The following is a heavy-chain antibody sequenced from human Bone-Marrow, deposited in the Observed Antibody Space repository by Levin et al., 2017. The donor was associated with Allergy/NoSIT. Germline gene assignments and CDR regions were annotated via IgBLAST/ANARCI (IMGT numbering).Heavy chain of an antibody. D-gene: IGHD6-6*01. Sequence: PGGSLRLSCVASGFNFGSFAMMWVRQAPGKGLEWVSGISGIDDSTYDADSVKGRFTISRDKSKNMLFLQMNSLRVDDTAIYYCAKCTDWDADSSADMWGQGSLVTVSS. CDR2: ISGIDDST. V-gene: IGHV3-23*01. CDR1: GFNFGSFA. J-gene: IGHJ4*02. CDR3: AKCTDWDADSSADM.